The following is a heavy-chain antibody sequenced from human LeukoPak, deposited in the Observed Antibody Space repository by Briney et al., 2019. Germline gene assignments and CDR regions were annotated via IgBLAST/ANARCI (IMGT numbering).Heavy chain of an antibody. D-gene: IGHD6-6*01. CDR3: AKRIEYSSSSAYFDF. CDR1: GFTFSSYS. J-gene: IGHJ4*02. V-gene: IGHV3-23*01. CDR2: ISNGAGST. Sequence: GGSLRLSCAASGFTFSSYSMSWVRQAPGQGLEWVSAISNGAGSTYYADSVKGRFAISRDNSKNTLYLQMNSLRADDTAVYYCAKRIEYSSSSAYFDFWGQGTLVTVSS.